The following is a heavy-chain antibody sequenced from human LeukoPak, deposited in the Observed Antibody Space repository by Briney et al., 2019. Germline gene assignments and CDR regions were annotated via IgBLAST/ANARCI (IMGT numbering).Heavy chain of an antibody. D-gene: IGHD6-13*01. CDR3: AREGSAIERRLGGSSSFHYHYYMDV. CDR2: MSPNSGNT. J-gene: IGHJ6*03. Sequence: ASVKVSCKASGYTFTSYDINWVRQATGQGLEWMGWMSPNSGNTGYAQKFQGRVTMTRNTSISTAYMELSSLRSEDTAVYYCAREGSAIERRLGGSSSFHYHYYMDVWGKGTTVTVSS. CDR1: GYTFTSYD. V-gene: IGHV1-8*01.